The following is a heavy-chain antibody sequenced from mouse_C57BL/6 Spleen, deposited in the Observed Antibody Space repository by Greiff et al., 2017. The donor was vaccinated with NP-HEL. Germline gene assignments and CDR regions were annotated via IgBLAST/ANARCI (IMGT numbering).Heavy chain of an antibody. V-gene: IGHV1-54*01. CDR3: ARRPLYYDDLFDY. J-gene: IGHJ2*01. Sequence: VQLQQSGAELVRPGTSVKVSCKASGYAFTNYLIEWVKQRPGQGLEWIGVINPGSGGTNYNEKFKGKATLTADKSSSTAYMQLSSLTSEDSAVYFCARRPLYYDDLFDYWGQGTTLTVSS. CDR2: INPGSGGT. D-gene: IGHD2-13*01. CDR1: GYAFTNYL.